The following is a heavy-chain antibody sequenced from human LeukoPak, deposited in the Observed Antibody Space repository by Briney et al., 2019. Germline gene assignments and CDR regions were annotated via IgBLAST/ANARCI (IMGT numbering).Heavy chain of an antibody. CDR3: ARDFNYYDSSGYPHWYFDL. V-gene: IGHV3-48*03. CDR1: GFTFSSYE. J-gene: IGHJ2*01. CDR2: ISSSGSTI. D-gene: IGHD3-22*01. Sequence: GGSLRLSCAASGFTFSSYEVNWVRQAPGKGLEWVPYISSSGSTIYYADSVKGRFTISRDNAKNSLYLQMNSLRAEDTAVYYCARDFNYYDSSGYPHWYFDLWGRGTLVTVSS.